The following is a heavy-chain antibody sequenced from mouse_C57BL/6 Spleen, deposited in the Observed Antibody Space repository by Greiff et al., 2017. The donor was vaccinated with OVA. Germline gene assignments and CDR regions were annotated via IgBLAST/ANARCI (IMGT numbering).Heavy chain of an antibody. CDR3: ARWGYGYDGGDY. CDR2: IHPNSGST. D-gene: IGHD2-2*01. V-gene: IGHV1-64*01. Sequence: QVQLQQSGAELVKPGASVKLSCKASGYTFTSYWMHWVKQRPGQGLEWIGMIHPNSGSTNYNEKFKSKATLTVDKSSSTAYMQLSSLTSEDSAVYYCARWGYGYDGGDYWGQGTTLTVSS. CDR1: GYTFTSYW. J-gene: IGHJ2*01.